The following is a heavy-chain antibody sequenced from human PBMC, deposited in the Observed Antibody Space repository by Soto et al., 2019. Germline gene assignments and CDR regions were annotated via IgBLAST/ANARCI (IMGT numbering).Heavy chain of an antibody. D-gene: IGHD2-15*01. Sequence: GGSLRLSCAASGFTFSSYWMHWVRQAPGKGLVWVSRINSDGSSTSYADSVKGRFTISRDNAKNTLYLQMNSLRAEDTAVYYCARDNVVVVAATGHYYYGMDVWGQGTTVTVPS. CDR3: ARDNVVVVAATGHYYYGMDV. J-gene: IGHJ6*02. V-gene: IGHV3-74*01. CDR1: GFTFSSYW. CDR2: INSDGSST.